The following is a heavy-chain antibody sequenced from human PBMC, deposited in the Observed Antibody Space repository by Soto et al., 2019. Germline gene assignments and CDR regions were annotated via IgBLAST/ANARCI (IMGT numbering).Heavy chain of an antibody. V-gene: IGHV3-74*01. D-gene: IGHD3-10*01. Sequence: PGGSLRLSCAAGGFNFRNYWVHWVRQAPGKGLVWLSGISPFDSKTYYADSVKGRFAITRHDAKITVFLDMNSLRADDTAVYFCSRECVVRGRPLGKDLLGHGTLVTLSS. CDR2: ISPFDSKT. CDR1: GFNFRNYW. J-gene: IGHJ5*02. CDR3: SRECVVRGRPLGKDL.